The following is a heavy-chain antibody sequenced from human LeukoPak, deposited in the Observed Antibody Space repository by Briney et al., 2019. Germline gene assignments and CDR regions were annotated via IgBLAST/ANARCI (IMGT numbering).Heavy chain of an antibody. Sequence: GGSLRLSCEASGFTFSNYDIDWVRQAPGEGLEWVSATTAAGNTLYSGSVKGRFTISRETAKNTVYLQMDNLTAGDMAVYYCARGGAAAGSSFDYWGQGTLVTVSS. CDR2: TTAAGNT. CDR1: GFTFSNYD. CDR3: ARGGAAAGSSFDY. D-gene: IGHD6-13*01. J-gene: IGHJ4*02. V-gene: IGHV3-13*04.